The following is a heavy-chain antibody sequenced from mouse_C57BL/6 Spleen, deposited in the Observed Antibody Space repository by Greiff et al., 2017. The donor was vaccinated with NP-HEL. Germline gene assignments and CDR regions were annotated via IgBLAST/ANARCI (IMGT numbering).Heavy chain of an antibody. J-gene: IGHJ2*01. CDR2: IYPGDGDT. D-gene: IGHD2-2*01. Sequence: QVQLQQSGPELVKPGASVKISCKASGYAFSSSWMNWVKQRPGKGLEWIGRIYPGDGDTNYNGKFKGKATLTADKSSSTAYMQLSSLTSEDSAVYFCARGYDEDYWGQGTTLTVSS. CDR1: GYAFSSSW. CDR3: ARGYDEDY. V-gene: IGHV1-82*01.